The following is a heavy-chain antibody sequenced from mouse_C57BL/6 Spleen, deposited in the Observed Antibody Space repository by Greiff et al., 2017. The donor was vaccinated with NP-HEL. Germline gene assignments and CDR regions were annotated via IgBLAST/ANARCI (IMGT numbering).Heavy chain of an antibody. CDR2: IDPSDSAT. CDR3: ARSHDYYGSRDFDY. Sequence: VQLQQPGAELVRPGSSVKLSCKASGYTFTSYWMHWVKQRPIQGLEWIGNIDPSDSATHYNQKFKDKATLTVDNSSSTAYLHVSSLTAEDSAVYDSARSHDYYGSRDFDYWGQGTTLTVSS. J-gene: IGHJ2*01. D-gene: IGHD1-1*01. CDR1: GYTFTSYW. V-gene: IGHV1-52*01.